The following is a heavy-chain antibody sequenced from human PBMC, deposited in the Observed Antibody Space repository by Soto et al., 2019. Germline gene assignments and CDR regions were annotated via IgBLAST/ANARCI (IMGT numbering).Heavy chain of an antibody. CDR3: ARSGERYYDILTGPEEGFNWFDP. CDR1: GFTFSSYS. V-gene: IGHV3-21*01. CDR2: ISSSSSYI. D-gene: IGHD3-9*01. Sequence: GGSLRLSCAASGFTFSSYSMNWVRQAPGKGLEWVSSISSSSSYIYYADSVKGRFTISRDNAKNSLYLQMNSLRAEGTAVYYCARSGERYYDILTGPEEGFNWFDPWGQGTLVTVSS. J-gene: IGHJ5*02.